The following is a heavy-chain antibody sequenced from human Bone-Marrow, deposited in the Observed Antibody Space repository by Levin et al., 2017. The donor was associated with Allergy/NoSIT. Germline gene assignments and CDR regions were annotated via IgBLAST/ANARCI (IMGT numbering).Heavy chain of an antibody. D-gene: IGHD5-18*01. Sequence: SCTTSGFTFSSYGMHWVRQAPGKGLQWVSTISPRGDTTYYADTVKGRFTISRDNSKNTLFLHFDSLRAEDTAIYYCVKPSGGYSYDYLDYWGQGTLVTVAS. J-gene: IGHJ4*02. CDR1: GFTFSSYG. V-gene: IGHV3-23*01. CDR2: ISPRGDTT. CDR3: VKPSGGYSYDYLDY.